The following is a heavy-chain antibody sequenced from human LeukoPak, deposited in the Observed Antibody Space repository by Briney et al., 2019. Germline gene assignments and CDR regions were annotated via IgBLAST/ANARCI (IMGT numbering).Heavy chain of an antibody. CDR3: TRQRSSYYFDS. CDR1: GFTFSDHY. Sequence: GGSLRLSCDASGFTFSDHYVSWVRQAPGKGLDWLTYISPSGITTKYADSVKGRFTVSRDNAKNSVFLQLNSLRVEYTAVYFCTRQRSSYYFDSWGHGILVTVSS. CDR2: ISPSGITT. D-gene: IGHD6-19*01. J-gene: IGHJ4*01. V-gene: IGHV3-11*01.